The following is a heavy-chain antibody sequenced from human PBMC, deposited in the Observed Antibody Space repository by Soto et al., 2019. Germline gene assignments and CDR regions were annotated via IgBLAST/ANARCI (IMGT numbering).Heavy chain of an antibody. Sequence: QLQLQESGSGLVKPSQTLSLTCAVSGGSISSGGYSWSWIRQPPGKGLEWIGYIYHSGSTYYNPSLKSRVTISVDRSKNQFSLKLCSVNAAYTAVYYCAREYPGDFGFDPWGQGTLVTVSS. CDR1: GGSISSGGYS. CDR3: AREYPGDFGFDP. J-gene: IGHJ5*02. D-gene: IGHD3-10*01. V-gene: IGHV4-30-2*01. CDR2: IYHSGST.